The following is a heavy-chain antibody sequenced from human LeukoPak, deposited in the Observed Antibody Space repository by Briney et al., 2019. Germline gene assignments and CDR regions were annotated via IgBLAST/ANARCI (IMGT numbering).Heavy chain of an antibody. CDR3: AREGTYGYYFDY. CDR1: GFTFSSCE. Sequence: GGSLRLSCAASGFTFSSCEMNWVRQAPGEGLEWVSYISSSGSTIYYADSVKGRFTISRDNAKNSLFLQMNSLRAEDTALYFCAREGTYGYYFDYWGQGTLVTVSS. D-gene: IGHD3-10*01. CDR2: ISSSGSTI. J-gene: IGHJ4*02. V-gene: IGHV3-48*03.